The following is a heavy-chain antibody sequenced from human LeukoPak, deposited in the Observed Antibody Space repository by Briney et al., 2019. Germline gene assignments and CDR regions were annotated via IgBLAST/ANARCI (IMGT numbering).Heavy chain of an antibody. CDR2: IKSKTGGGTT. CDR1: GFTFSNAW. V-gene: IGHV3-15*01. J-gene: IGHJ3*02. D-gene: IGHD3-10*01. Sequence: PGGSLRLSCAASGFTFSNAWMSWVRQAPGKGLEWVGRIKSKTGGGTTDYAAPVKGRFTISRDDSKNTLYLQMNSLKTEDTAVYYCTTASLLWFGELFPDAFDIWGQGTMVTVSS. CDR3: TTASLLWFGELFPDAFDI.